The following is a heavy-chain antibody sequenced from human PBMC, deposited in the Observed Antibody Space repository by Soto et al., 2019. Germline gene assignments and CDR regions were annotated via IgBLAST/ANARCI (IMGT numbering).Heavy chain of an antibody. J-gene: IGHJ2*01. CDR3: ARGGAGDYEDWYFDL. CDR2: INPSGGST. CDR1: GYTFTSYY. V-gene: IGHV1-46*01. D-gene: IGHD4-17*01. Sequence: QVQLVQSGAEVKKPGASVKVSCKASGYTFTSYYMHWVRQAPGQGLEWMGIINPSGGSTSYAQKVQGRVTMTRDTSTSTVYMELSSLRSEDTAVYYCARGGAGDYEDWYFDLWGRGTLVTVSS.